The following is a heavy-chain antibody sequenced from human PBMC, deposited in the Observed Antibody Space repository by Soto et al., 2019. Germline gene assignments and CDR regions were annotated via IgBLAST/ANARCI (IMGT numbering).Heavy chain of an antibody. J-gene: IGHJ4*02. CDR1: GFTFDDYA. Sequence: GGSQSLSCAASGFTFDDYAMHWVRQAPGKGLEWVSGISWNSGSIGYADSVKGRLTISRDNAKNSLYLQMNSLRAEDTALYYCAKDYRAMALYYFDYWGQGTLVTVSS. D-gene: IGHD5-18*01. CDR2: ISWNSGSI. V-gene: IGHV3-9*01. CDR3: AKDYRAMALYYFDY.